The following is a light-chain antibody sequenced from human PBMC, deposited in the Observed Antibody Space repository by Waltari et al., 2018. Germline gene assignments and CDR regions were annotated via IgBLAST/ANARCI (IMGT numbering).Light chain of an antibody. J-gene: IGLJ2*01. Sequence: QSVLTQPPSASGTPGQRVTISCSGGSSNIGTNYGYWYQHRPGMAPKLLVYRNNQRPSAVPHRFSSSKFASSASLAIGGLRSEDEADYYCGAWDDTLRFVFGGGTRLTVL. CDR3: GAWDDTLRFV. CDR1: SSNIGTNY. V-gene: IGLV1-47*01. CDR2: RNN.